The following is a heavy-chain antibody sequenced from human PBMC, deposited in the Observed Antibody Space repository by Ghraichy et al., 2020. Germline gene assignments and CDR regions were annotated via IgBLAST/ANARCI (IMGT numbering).Heavy chain of an antibody. D-gene: IGHD2-2*01. Sequence: SETLSLTCTVSGGSISSYYWSWIRQPPGKGLEWIGYIYYSGSTNYNPSLKSRVTISVDTSKNQFSLKLSSVTAADTAVYYCARVMPVPAASLGARQFDYWGQGTLVTVSS. CDR2: IYYSGST. CDR3: ARVMPVPAASLGARQFDY. V-gene: IGHV4-59*01. CDR1: GGSISSYY. J-gene: IGHJ4*02.